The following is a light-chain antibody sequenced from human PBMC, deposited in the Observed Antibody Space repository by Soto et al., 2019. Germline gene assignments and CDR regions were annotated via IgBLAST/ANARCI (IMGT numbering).Light chain of an antibody. CDR1: QSVINN. Sequence: DTVMTQSPATLSVSPGERATLSCRASQSVINNLAWYQQKPGQAPRLLIYAASSRATGIPARFSGSGSGTDFTLTISSLQSEDFAISYCQQYSQWPLTFGQGTRLEIK. CDR2: AAS. CDR3: QQYSQWPLT. V-gene: IGKV3-15*01. J-gene: IGKJ5*01.